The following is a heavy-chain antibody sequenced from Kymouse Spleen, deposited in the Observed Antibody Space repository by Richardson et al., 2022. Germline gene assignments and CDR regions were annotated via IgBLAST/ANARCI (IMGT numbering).Heavy chain of an antibody. J-gene: IGHJ6*02. Sequence: EVQLVESGGGLVQPGGSLRLSCAASGFTFSSYSMNWVRQAPGKGLEWVSYISSSSSTIYYADSVKGRFTISRDNAKNSLYLQMNSLRDEDTAVYYCASLYNWNYGGDYYYYGMDVWGQGTTVTVSS. D-gene: IGHD1-7*01. CDR2: ISSSSSTI. CDR1: GFTFSSYS. V-gene: IGHV3-48*02. CDR3: ASLYNWNYGGDYYYYGMDV.